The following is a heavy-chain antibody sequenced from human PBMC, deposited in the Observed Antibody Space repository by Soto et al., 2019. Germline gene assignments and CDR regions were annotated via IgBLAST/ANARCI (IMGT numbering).Heavy chain of an antibody. D-gene: IGHD4-4*01. CDR2: IIPILDTT. J-gene: IGHJ4*02. Sequence: QVQVVQSRAEVKKPGSSVRVSCKASGGTSSSYAITWMRQAPGQGLEWMGGIIPILDTTDYAQKFQGRVTFTADESTSTVYMELSSLTSEDTVVYYCASGGTTVNRRFDFWGQGTLVTVSA. V-gene: IGHV1-69*01. CDR1: GGTSSSYA. CDR3: ASGGTTVNRRFDF.